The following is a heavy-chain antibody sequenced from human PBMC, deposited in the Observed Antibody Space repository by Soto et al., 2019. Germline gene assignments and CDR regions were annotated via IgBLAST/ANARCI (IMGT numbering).Heavy chain of an antibody. CDR3: TTTPTVTTSYYFDY. V-gene: IGHV3-15*01. Sequence: GGSLRLSCAASGFTFSNAWMSWVRQAPGKGLEWVGCIKSKTDGGTTDYAAPVKGRFTISRDDSKNTLYLQMNSLKTEDTAVYYCTTTPTVTTSYYFDYWGQGTLVTVSS. CDR2: IKSKTDGGTT. CDR1: GFTFSNAW. J-gene: IGHJ4*02. D-gene: IGHD4-4*01.